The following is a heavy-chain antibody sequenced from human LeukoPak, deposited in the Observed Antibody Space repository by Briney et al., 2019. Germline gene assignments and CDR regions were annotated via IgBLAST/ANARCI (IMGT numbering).Heavy chain of an antibody. V-gene: IGHV3-15*01. CDR3: TTDRGRITIFGVVITHYYGMDV. CDR2: IKSKTDGGTT. D-gene: IGHD3-3*01. Sequence: GGSLRLSCAASGFTFSNAWMSWVRQAPGKGLEWVGRIKSKTDGGTTDYAAPVKGRFTISRDDSKNTLYLQMNSLKTEDTAVYYCTTDRGRITIFGVVITHYYGMDVWGQGPRSPSP. CDR1: GFTFSNAW. J-gene: IGHJ6*02.